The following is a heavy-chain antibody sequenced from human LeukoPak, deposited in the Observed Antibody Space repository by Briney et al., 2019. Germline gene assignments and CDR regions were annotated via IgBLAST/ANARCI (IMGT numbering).Heavy chain of an antibody. CDR1: GFTVSSNY. V-gene: IGHV3-53*01. J-gene: IGHJ4*02. CDR2: IYSGGST. D-gene: IGHD6-13*01. CDR3: ARNAGGAAAGDFDY. Sequence: GGSLRLSCAASGFTVSSNYMSWVRQAPGKGLEWVSVIYSGGSTYYADSVKGRFTISRDNAKNSLYLQMNSLRAEDTALYYCARNAGGAAAGDFDYWGQGTLVTVSS.